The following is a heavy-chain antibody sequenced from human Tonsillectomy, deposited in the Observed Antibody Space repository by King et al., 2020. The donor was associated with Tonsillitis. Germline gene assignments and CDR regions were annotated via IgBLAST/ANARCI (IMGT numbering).Heavy chain of an antibody. CDR3: TRQFQVAGTPYYYGMDV. CDR1: GFTFSGSA. V-gene: IGHV3-73*01. J-gene: IGHJ6*02. Sequence: VQLVESGGGLVQPGGSLKLSCAASGFTFSGSAMHWVRQASGKGLEWVGRIRSKANSYATAYAASVKGRFTISRDDSKNTAYLQMNSLKTEDTAVYYCTRQFQVAGTPYYYGMDVWGQGTTVTVSS. CDR2: IRSKANSYAT. D-gene: IGHD6-19*01.